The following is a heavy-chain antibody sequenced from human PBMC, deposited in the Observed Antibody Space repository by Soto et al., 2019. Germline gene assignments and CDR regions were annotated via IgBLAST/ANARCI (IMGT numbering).Heavy chain of an antibody. V-gene: IGHV1-2*02. D-gene: IGHD3-3*01. CDR1: GYPVTAYY. CDR3: ARGGGVGVAGSAAFDM. Sequence: QLHLVQSGAVVKKPGASVTVSCSASGYPVTAYYMHWVRQAPGRGLEWMGGINPATGAAKYTQTFQGRVTMPRDPSTSTVFLELGGLTSEDKAPFYCARGGGVGVAGSAAFDMWGQGTLVTVSS. J-gene: IGHJ3*02. CDR2: INPATGAA.